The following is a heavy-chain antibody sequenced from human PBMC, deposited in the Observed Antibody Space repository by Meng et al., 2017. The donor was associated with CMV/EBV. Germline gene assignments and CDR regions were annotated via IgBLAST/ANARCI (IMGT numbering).Heavy chain of an antibody. J-gene: IGHJ6*02. D-gene: IGHD3-3*01. Sequence: ASVKVSCKVSGYTLTELSMHWVRQAPGKGLEWMGGFDPKDGETIYAQKFQGRVTMTEDTSTDTAYMELSSLRSEDTAVYYCATVSVGLRFLEWLFAYGMDVWGQGTTVTVSS. CDR3: ATVSVGLRFLEWLFAYGMDV. CDR2: FDPKDGET. V-gene: IGHV1-24*01. CDR1: GYTLTELS.